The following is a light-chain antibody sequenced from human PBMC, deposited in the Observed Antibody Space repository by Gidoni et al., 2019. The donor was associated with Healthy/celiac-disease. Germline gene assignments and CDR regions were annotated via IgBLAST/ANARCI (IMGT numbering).Light chain of an antibody. CDR1: QSVSSSY. J-gene: IGKJ2*01. Sequence: VVFTQSPGTLSLSPGERATLSCRASQSVSSSYLAWYQQKPGQAPRLLIYGASSRATGIPDRFSGSGSGTDFTLTISRLEPEDFAVYYCKQYGSSPPTFGQGTKLEIK. CDR2: GAS. V-gene: IGKV3-20*01. CDR3: KQYGSSPPT.